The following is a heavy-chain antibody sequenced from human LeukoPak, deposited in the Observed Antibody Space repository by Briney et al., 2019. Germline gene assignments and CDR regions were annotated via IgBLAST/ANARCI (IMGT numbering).Heavy chain of an antibody. V-gene: IGHV4-34*01. CDR1: GGSISSYY. CDR3: ARPGGYDILTDHGGDWFDP. J-gene: IGHJ5*02. CDR2: INHSGST. Sequence: PSETLSLTCTVSGGSISSYYWSWIRQPPGKGLEWIGEINHSGSTNYNPSLKSRITISVDTSKNQFSLKLSSVTAADTAVYYCARPGGYDILTDHGGDWFDPWGQGTLVTVSS. D-gene: IGHD3-9*01.